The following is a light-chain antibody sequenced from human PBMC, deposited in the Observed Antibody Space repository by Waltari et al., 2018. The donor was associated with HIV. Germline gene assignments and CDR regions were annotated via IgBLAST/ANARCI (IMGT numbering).Light chain of an antibody. V-gene: IGLV2-8*01. CDR1: SRDIGTYTY. CDR2: KVN. CDR3: SSYAGNNNYV. J-gene: IGLJ1*01. Sequence: QPALTQPPSASGSPGQSVTISCTGTSRDIGTYTYVFWYQQNPGRAPNLLIYKVNKRPSGVPDRFSGSKSATTASLTVSGLQVADEADYYCSSYAGNNNYVFGTGTRVTVL.